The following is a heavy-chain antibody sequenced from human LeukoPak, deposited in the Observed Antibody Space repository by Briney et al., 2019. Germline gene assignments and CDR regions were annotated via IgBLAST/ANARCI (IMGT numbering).Heavy chain of an antibody. V-gene: IGHV3-66*03. D-gene: IGHD3-22*01. CDR2: IYSRGST. CDR1: GFAVSNNY. Sequence: GGSLRLFCAASGFAVSNNYMRWVRQAPGKGLEWVSSIYSRGSTSYVDSVKGRFTISRDNSKNTLFLQMNSLRVEDTAVYYCARDYYGPWGQGTLVTVSS. J-gene: IGHJ5*02. CDR3: ARDYYGP.